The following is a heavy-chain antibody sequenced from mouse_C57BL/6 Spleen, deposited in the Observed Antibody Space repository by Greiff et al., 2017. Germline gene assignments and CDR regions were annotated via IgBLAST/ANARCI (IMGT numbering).Heavy chain of an antibody. V-gene: IGHV5-6*01. D-gene: IGHD2-5*01. J-gene: IGHJ2*01. CDR2: LSSGGSYT. CDR1: GFTFSSSG. Sequence: EVMLVESGGDLVKPGGSLTLSCAASGFTFSSSGMSWVRPTPDKRLSWVATLSSGGSYTYYPDSVKGRFTISRDNAKNTLYLQMSSRKAEDTAMYYCARLYYSNPFDYWGQGTTLTGSS. CDR3: ARLYYSNPFDY.